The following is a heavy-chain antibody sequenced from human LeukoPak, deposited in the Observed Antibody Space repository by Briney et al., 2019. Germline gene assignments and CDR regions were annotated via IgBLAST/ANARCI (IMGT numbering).Heavy chain of an antibody. CDR3: ARGRGYYYDSSGYYTFDY. D-gene: IGHD3-22*01. V-gene: IGHV4-34*01. Sequence: SGTLSLTCAVYGGSFSGYCWSWIRQPPGKGLEWIGEINHSGSTNYNPSLKSRVTISVDTSKNQFSLKLSSVTAADTAVYYCARGRGYYYDSSGYYTFDYWGQGTLVTVSS. J-gene: IGHJ4*02. CDR1: GGSFSGYC. CDR2: INHSGST.